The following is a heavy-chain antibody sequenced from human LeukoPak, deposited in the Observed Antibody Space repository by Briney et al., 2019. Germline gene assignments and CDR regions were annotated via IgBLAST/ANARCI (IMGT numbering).Heavy chain of an antibody. CDR1: GGSISSYY. V-gene: IGHV4-4*07. J-gene: IGHJ6*03. Sequence: SETLSLTCTVSGGSISSYYWSWIRQPAGKGLEWIGRIYTSGSPNYNPSLKRRVTMSVDTAKNQFSLKLSSVTAAATAVYYCARVERAPAALNYYYYYYYIDVWGKGTTVTVSS. CDR2: IYTSGSP. CDR3: ARVERAPAALNYYYYYYYIDV. D-gene: IGHD2-2*01.